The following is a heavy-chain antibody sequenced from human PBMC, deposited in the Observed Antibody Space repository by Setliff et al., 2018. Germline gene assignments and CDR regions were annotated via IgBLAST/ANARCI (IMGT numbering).Heavy chain of an antibody. Sequence: SETLFLTCTVSGDSISNYYWNWIRQPAGKGLEWIGRVSASGSTTYNPSLKSRVTMSVDTSRNQISLNLTSVTAADTAMYYCARERTIFGILVISGWFDPWGQGTVVTVSS. CDR1: GDSISNYY. J-gene: IGHJ5*02. CDR3: ARERTIFGILVISGWFDP. D-gene: IGHD3-3*01. CDR2: VSASGST. V-gene: IGHV4-4*07.